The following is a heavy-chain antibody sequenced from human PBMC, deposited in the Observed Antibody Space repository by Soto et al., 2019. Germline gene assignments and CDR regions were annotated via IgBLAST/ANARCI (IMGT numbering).Heavy chain of an antibody. CDR2: LIPIFGTA. CDR3: ARVLRFLEWSNYYYGMDV. D-gene: IGHD3-3*01. Sequence: SVKVSCKASGGTFSSYAISWVRQAPGQGLEWMGGLIPIFGTANYAQKFQGRVTITADESTSTAYMELSSLRSEDTAVYYCARVLRFLEWSNYYYGMDVWGQGTTVTVSS. J-gene: IGHJ6*02. CDR1: GGTFSSYA. V-gene: IGHV1-69*13.